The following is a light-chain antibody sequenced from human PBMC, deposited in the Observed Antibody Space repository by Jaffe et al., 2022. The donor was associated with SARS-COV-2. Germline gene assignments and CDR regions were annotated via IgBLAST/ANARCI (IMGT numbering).Light chain of an antibody. V-gene: IGKV1-5*03. CDR1: QNINRW. CDR2: EAS. Sequence: DIQMTQSPSTLSASVGDRVTITCRASQNINRWLAWYQQKPGRAPKLLIYEASRLESGVPSRFSGSGSETEFTLTISCLQPDDFAAYYCQQYNSYSIFSFGPGTKVDVK. CDR3: QQYNSYSIFS. J-gene: IGKJ3*01.